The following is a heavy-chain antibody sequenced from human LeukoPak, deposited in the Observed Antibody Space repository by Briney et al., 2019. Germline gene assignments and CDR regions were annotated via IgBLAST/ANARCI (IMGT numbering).Heavy chain of an antibody. CDR3: ARVSLHYYYGMDV. V-gene: IGHV3-53*01. Sequence: PGGSLRLSCAASGFTVSSNYMSWVRQAPGKGLEWVSVIYSGGRTYYADSVKGRFTISRDNSKNTLYLQMNSLRAEDTAVYYCARVSLHYYYGMDVWGQGTTVTVSS. CDR2: IYSGGRT. CDR1: GFTVSSNY. J-gene: IGHJ6*02.